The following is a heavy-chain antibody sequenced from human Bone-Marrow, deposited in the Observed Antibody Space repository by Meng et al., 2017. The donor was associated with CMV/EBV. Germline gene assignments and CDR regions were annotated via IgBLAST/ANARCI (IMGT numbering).Heavy chain of an antibody. D-gene: IGHD3-10*01. CDR1: GFTFSSYA. V-gene: IGHV3-30*04. CDR2: ISYDGSNK. CDR3: TKDSGRGGHLWFRGVDY. Sequence: GGSLRLSCAASGFTFSSYAMHWVRQAPGKGLEWVAVISYDGSNKYYADSVKGRFTISRDNSKNTVNLQMNSLRAEDTAVYYCTKDSGRGGHLWFRGVDYWGQGTLVTVSS. J-gene: IGHJ4*02.